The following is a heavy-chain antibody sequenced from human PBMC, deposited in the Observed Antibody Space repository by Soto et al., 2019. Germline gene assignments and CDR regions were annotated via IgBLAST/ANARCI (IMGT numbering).Heavy chain of an antibody. D-gene: IGHD2-15*01. CDR1: DDSITSGAYY. Sequence: SETLSLTCTVSDDSITSGAYYWGLIRQPPGKGLEWIGTIQYRGSTYYNPSLKSRVTMSLDTSKNQYSLRLSSVTAADTAVYFCAGEEVADVYYYYYMDVWGKGTTVTVSS. CDR2: IQYRGST. CDR3: AGEEVADVYYYYYMDV. V-gene: IGHV4-39*02. J-gene: IGHJ6*03.